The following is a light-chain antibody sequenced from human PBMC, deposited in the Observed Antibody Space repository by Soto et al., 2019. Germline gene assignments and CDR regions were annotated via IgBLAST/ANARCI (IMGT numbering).Light chain of an antibody. CDR1: QSISRY. Sequence: DIQMTQSPSSLSASVGDRVSITCRASQSISRYLNWYQQKPGKAPKLLIYAASNLQSGVPSRFSGSGSGTDFTLTISSLQPEDFATYYCQQSYSTLSITFGQGTRLEIK. CDR3: QQSYSTLSIT. V-gene: IGKV1-39*01. CDR2: AAS. J-gene: IGKJ5*01.